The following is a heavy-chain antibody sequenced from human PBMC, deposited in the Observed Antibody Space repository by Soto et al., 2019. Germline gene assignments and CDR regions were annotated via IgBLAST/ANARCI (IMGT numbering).Heavy chain of an antibody. Sequence: QPGGSLRLSCAASGFTFTSYAMSWVRQAPGKGLVWVSAISGSGGSTYYADSVKGRLTISRDNSKNTVYLQMNSLRVEDTAIYYCARGHRLALDIWGQGTMVTVSS. J-gene: IGHJ3*02. CDR2: ISGSGGST. CDR1: GFTFTSYA. D-gene: IGHD4-17*01. V-gene: IGHV3-23*01. CDR3: ARGHRLALDI.